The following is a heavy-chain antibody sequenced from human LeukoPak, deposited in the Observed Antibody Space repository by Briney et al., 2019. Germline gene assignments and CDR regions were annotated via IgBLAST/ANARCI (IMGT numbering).Heavy chain of an antibody. CDR1: GYTFTSYG. J-gene: IGHJ4*02. CDR2: ISAYNGNT. CDR3: ASSAYCGGDCYSADFYY. V-gene: IGHV1-18*01. Sequence: GASVKVSCKASGYTFTSYGISWVRQAPGQGLEWMGWISAYNGNTNYAQKLQGRVTMTTDTSTSTAYMELRSLRSDDTAVYYCASSAYCGGDCYSADFYYWGQGTLVTVSS. D-gene: IGHD2-21*02.